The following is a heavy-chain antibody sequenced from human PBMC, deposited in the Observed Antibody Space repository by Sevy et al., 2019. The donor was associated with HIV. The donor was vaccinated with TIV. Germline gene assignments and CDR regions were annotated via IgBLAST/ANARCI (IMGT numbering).Heavy chain of an antibody. J-gene: IGHJ4*02. CDR1: RFTFSSYA. V-gene: IGHV3-30*04. D-gene: IGHD6-19*01. CDR2: ISYDGTDI. Sequence: GGSLRLSCAASRFTFSSYAIHWVRQAPGKGLEWVAFISYDGTDIYCADSVKGRFTISRDNSKNTLFLQMNSLRAEDTAVYYCARDGISSGWYRGYYFDYWGQGPLVTVSS. CDR3: ARDGISSGWYRGYYFDY.